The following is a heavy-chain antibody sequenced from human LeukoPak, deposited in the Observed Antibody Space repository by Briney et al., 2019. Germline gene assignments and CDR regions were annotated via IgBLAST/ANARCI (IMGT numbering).Heavy chain of an antibody. Sequence: GASVKVSCKTSGYSFTDYYMHWVRQAPGQGLEWMGWINPNSGGTSSARKFQGRVTMTRDTSITTVYMEVRWLTSDDTAVYYCARAERLHGGPYLIGPWGQGTLVTVTS. J-gene: IGHJ5*02. V-gene: IGHV1-2*02. CDR2: INPNSGGT. CDR3: ARAERLHGGPYLIGP. CDR1: GYSFTDYY. D-gene: IGHD2-21*01.